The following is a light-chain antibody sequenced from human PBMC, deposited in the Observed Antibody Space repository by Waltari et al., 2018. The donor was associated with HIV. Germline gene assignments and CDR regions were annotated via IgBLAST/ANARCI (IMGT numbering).Light chain of an antibody. Sequence: EIILTQSPAIVSASPGDRVTLTSRASQGVGANLAWDQQKPGQAPRRILARSHTAAPGVPARFSGSGVGTDFTLTITNLQSDDFAVYYCQQFANWPSYTFGQGTKL. V-gene: IGKV3-15*01. CDR1: QGVGAN. J-gene: IGKJ2*01. CDR2: RSH. CDR3: QQFANWPSYT.